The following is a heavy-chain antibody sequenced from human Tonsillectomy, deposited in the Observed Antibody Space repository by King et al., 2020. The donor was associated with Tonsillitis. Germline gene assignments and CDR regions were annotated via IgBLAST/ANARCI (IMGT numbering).Heavy chain of an antibody. CDR2: ISSSSSYI. CDR3: ARKYYYDSSGYRDDNYGMDV. Sequence: LQLQESGPGLVKPSETLSLTCTVSGGSISSYYWSWIRQPAGKGLEWVSSISSSSSYIYYADSVKGRFTISRDNAKNSLYLQMNSLRAEDTAVYYCARKYYYDSSGYRDDNYGMDVWGQGTTVTVSS. D-gene: IGHD3-22*01. CDR1: GGSISSYY. J-gene: IGHJ6*02. V-gene: IGHV3-21*01.